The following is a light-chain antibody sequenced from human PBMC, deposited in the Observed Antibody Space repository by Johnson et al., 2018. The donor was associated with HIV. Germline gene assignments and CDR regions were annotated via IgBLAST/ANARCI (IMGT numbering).Light chain of an antibody. CDR2: DNN. Sequence: SVLTQPPSVSAATGQKVTISCSGSSSNIGNNYVSWYQQLPGTAPKLLIYDNNKRPSGIPDRFSGSKSGTSATLGITGLQTGDEADYYCGTWDSSLSAGVFGTGTKVTVL. CDR3: GTWDSSLSAGV. V-gene: IGLV1-51*01. CDR1: SSNIGNNY. J-gene: IGLJ1*01.